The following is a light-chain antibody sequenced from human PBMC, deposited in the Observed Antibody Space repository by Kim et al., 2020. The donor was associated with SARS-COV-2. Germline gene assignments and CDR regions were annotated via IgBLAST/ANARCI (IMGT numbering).Light chain of an antibody. CDR3: QQTYSTPYT. V-gene: IGKV1-39*01. Sequence: DIQMTQSPSSLSASVGDRVTITCRESQSISRYLHWYQQKPGEAPKLLIYATSSLQSGVPSRFSGSGSGTDFTLTISSLQPEDFATYYYQQTYSTPYTFAQGTKLQI. CDR1: QSISRY. J-gene: IGKJ2*01. CDR2: ATS.